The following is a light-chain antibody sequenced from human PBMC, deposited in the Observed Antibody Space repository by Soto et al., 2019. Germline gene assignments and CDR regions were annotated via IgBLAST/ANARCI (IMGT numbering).Light chain of an antibody. CDR1: SSDVGGYNY. Sequence: QSVLTHPPSASGSPGQSVAISCTGTSSDVGGYNYVSWYQQHPGKAPRLLIYEVTKRPSDIPDRFSGSKSGNTASLAVSGLQAEDEADYYCSSYAATNNYVFGTGTKV. CDR2: EVT. CDR3: SSYAATNNYV. V-gene: IGLV2-8*01. J-gene: IGLJ1*01.